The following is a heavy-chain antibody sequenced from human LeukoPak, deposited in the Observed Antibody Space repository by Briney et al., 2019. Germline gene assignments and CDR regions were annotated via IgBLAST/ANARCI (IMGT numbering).Heavy chain of an antibody. CDR2: IYYSGST. J-gene: IGHJ4*02. D-gene: IGHD2-15*01. Sequence: PSETLSLTCTVSGGSISSSSYYWSWIRQPPGKGLEWIGYIYYSGSTNYNPSLKSRVTISVDTSKNQFSLKLSSVTAADTAVYYCARARSGLFDYWGQGTLVTVSS. CDR1: GGSISSSSYY. V-gene: IGHV4-61*05. CDR3: ARARSGLFDY.